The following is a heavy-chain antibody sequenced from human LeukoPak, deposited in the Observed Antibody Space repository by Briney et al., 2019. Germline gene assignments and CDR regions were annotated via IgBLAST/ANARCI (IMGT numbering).Heavy chain of an antibody. J-gene: IGHJ4*02. V-gene: IGHV1-69*13. CDR2: IIPIFGTA. Sequence: SVKVSCKASGGTFSSYAISWVRQAPGQGLEWMGGIIPIFGTANYAQKFQGRVTITADESTSTAYMELSSLRSEDTAVYYCARGDSSGYYYYYYFDYWGQGPLVTVSS. CDR3: ARGDSSGYYYYYYFDY. D-gene: IGHD3-22*01. CDR1: GGTFSSYA.